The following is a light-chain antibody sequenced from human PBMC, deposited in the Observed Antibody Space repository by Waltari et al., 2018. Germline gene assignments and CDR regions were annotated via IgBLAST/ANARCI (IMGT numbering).Light chain of an antibody. J-gene: IGLJ3*02. CDR1: SRDVGGYNY. CDR3: ASYASTRKV. V-gene: IGLV2-8*01. CDR2: GVD. Sequence: QSALTQPPSASGSPGQSVTISCTGSSRDVGGYNYVSWYQQHPGKAHKLMIYGVDKRPTGVPYRFSGSKSCNTASLTVSGLQADDEADYFCASYASTRKVFGGGTKLTVL.